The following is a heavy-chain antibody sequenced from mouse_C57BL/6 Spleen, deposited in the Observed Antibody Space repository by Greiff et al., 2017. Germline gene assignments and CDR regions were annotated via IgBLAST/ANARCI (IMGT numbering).Heavy chain of an antibody. CDR2: IDPSDSYT. D-gene: IGHD1-1*01. CDR3: ARRDYGSSRNYSDY. J-gene: IGHJ2*01. Sequence: QVQLQQPGAELVMPGASVKLSCKASGYTFTSYWMHWVKQRPGQGLEWIGEIDPSDSYTNYNQKFKGKSTLTVDKSSSTAYMQLSSLTSEDSAVYYCARRDYGSSRNYSDYWGQGTTRTVSS. CDR1: GYTFTSYW. V-gene: IGHV1-69*01.